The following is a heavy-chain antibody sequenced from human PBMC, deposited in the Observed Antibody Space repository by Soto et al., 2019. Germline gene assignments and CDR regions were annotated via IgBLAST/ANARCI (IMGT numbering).Heavy chain of an antibody. CDR1: GITFSRYD. D-gene: IGHD6-13*01. Sequence: HPGGSLRLSCAASGITFSRYDMNWVRQAPGKGLEWVALISKDGNNKYYADSVKGRFIISRDNSKNTQYLQMNSLRADDTAVYYCAKGIQPRPNSGSSWCFDYWGQGTLVTVSS. CDR3: AKGIQPRPNSGSSWCFDY. CDR2: ISKDGNNK. J-gene: IGHJ4*02. V-gene: IGHV3-30*18.